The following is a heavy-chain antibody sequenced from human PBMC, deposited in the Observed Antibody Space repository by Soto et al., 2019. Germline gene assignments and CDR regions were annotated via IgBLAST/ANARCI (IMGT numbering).Heavy chain of an antibody. CDR2: IYHSGMP. J-gene: IGHJ4*02. CDR3: ARERGGYGLFDS. D-gene: IGHD5-18*01. Sequence: TLSLTCTVSGGSISSAAYSWSWIRQPPGKGLEWIGYIYHSGMPFYNPSLKSRVTISIDRSNDQFSLNLKSVTAADTAVYYCARERGGYGLFDSWGQGNLVTVSS. CDR1: GGSISSAAYS. V-gene: IGHV4-30-2*01.